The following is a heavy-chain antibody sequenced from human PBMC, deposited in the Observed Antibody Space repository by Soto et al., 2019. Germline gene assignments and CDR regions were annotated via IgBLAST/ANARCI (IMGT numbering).Heavy chain of an antibody. D-gene: IGHD3-3*01. CDR2: ITTYNGNT. CDR1: GSTFSSYG. CDR3: ARGPNFGVVTSLLDP. V-gene: IGHV1-18*01. Sequence: ASVKVSCKASGSTFSSYGVSWVRQAPGQGLEWMGWITTYNGNTNYAQKLQGRVTMTTDTSTSTAYMELRSLRSDDTAVYYCARGPNFGVVTSLLDPWGQGTLVTVSS. J-gene: IGHJ5*02.